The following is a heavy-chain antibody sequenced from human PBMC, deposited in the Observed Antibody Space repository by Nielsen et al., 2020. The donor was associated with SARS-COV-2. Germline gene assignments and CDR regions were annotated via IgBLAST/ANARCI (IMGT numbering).Heavy chain of an antibody. CDR2: IEQDGSKR. Sequence: GESLKISCAASGFTFSNCWMSWVRQAPGKGLEWVATIEQDGSKRYYVDSLKGRFTISRDNAKNSLYLQMNSLRAEDMAVYYCASWSKGWGQGTLVTVSS. J-gene: IGHJ4*02. V-gene: IGHV3-7*01. CDR3: ASWSKG. CDR1: GFTFSNCW.